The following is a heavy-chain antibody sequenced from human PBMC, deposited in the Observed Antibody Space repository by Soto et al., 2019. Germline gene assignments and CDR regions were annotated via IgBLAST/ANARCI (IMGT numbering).Heavy chain of an antibody. D-gene: IGHD5-18*01. CDR2: IYYSGST. CDR3: ARIPVDTYMINWFDP. J-gene: IGHJ5*02. Sequence: PSETLSLTCTVSGGSISSYYWSWIRQPPGKGLEWIGYIYYSGSTNYNPSLKSRVSISLDTSKNQFSLRLTPATAADTAVYYCARIPVDTYMINWFDPWGQGTLVTVSS. CDR1: GGSISSYY. V-gene: IGHV4-59*01.